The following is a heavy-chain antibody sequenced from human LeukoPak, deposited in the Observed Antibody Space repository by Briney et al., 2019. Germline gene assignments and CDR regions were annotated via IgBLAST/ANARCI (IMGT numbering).Heavy chain of an antibody. J-gene: IGHJ5*02. V-gene: IGHV1-2*02. CDR3: ARDKGPSLFDP. CDR1: GYTFTGYY. CDR2: INPNSGGT. Sequence: ASVKVSCKASGYTFTGYYMHWVRQAPGQGLEWMGWINPNSGGTNHAQKFQGRVTMTRDTSISTAYMELSRLRSDDTAVYYCARDKGPSLFDPWGQRTLVTVSS.